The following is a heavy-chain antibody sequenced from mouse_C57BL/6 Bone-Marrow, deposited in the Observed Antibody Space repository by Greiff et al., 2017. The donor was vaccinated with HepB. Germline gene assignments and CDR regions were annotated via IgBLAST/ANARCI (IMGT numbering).Heavy chain of an antibody. CDR2: IDPSDSYT. Sequence: VQLQQPGAELVKPGASVKLSCKASGYTFTSYWMQWVKQRPGQGLEWIGEIDPSDSYTNYNQKFKGKATLTVYTSSSTAYMQLSSLTSEDSAVYYCARSLFTTVTSYAMDYWGQGTSVTVSS. CDR1: GYTFTSYW. V-gene: IGHV1-50*01. J-gene: IGHJ4*01. D-gene: IGHD1-1*01. CDR3: ARSLFTTVTSYAMDY.